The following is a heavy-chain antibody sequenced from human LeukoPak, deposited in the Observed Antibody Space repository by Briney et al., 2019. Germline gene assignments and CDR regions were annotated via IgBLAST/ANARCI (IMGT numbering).Heavy chain of an antibody. Sequence: GGLRLSCAASGFTFSTYEINWVRQAPGKGLEWLSHISTSGSSIHYADSVKGRFTISRDNAKNSLYLQMNSLRVEDTAVYYCARDATTELGTVYMDVWGKGTTVTISS. CDR1: GFTFSTYE. CDR3: ARDATTELGTVYMDV. V-gene: IGHV3-48*03. CDR2: ISTSGSSI. J-gene: IGHJ6*03. D-gene: IGHD4-17*01.